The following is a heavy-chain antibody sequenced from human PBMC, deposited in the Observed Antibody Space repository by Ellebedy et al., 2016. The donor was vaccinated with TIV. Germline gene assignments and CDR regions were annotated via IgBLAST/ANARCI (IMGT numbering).Heavy chain of an antibody. CDR1: GHTFTGYY. D-gene: IGHD5-24*01. J-gene: IGHJ6*02. CDR3: ATESEENGMDV. Sequence: AASVKVSCKVSGHTFTGYYMHWVRQAPGQGLQWVGWINTSSGATRYAQEFQDRVTMTRDTSISTAYMELSRLRSDDTAVYHCATESEENGMDVWGQGTTVTVSS. CDR2: INTSSGAT. V-gene: IGHV1-2*02.